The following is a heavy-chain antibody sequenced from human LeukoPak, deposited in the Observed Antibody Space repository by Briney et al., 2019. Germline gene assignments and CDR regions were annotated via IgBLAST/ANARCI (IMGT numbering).Heavy chain of an antibody. D-gene: IGHD2-21*02. CDR1: GFTFSNYA. Sequence: QAGGSLRLSCAASGFTFSNYAMTWVRQAPGKGLEWVSVISAGGSSTYYADSVKGRFTISRDNSKNTHYLQMNRLRAEDTAIYYCAKEYEGRTLTVFDYWGQGTLVTVSS. CDR2: ISAGGSST. V-gene: IGHV3-23*01. CDR3: AKEYEGRTLTVFDY. J-gene: IGHJ4*02.